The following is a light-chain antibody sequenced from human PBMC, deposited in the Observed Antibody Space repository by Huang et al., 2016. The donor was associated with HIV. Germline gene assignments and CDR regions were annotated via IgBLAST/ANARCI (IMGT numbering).Light chain of an antibody. CDR2: DAS. CDR3: QQRSNWPPT. Sequence: EIVLTQSPDTLSLSPGERATLACRASQSVSSYLAWYQHRPGQAPRLLIHDASSRATGIPARFSGSGAGTDFTLTISSLEPEDFAVYYCQQRSNWPPTFGGGTKVDIK. J-gene: IGKJ4*01. V-gene: IGKV3-11*01. CDR1: QSVSSY.